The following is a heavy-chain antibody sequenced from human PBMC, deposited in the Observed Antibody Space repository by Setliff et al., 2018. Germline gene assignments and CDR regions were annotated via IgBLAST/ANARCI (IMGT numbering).Heavy chain of an antibody. CDR3: ARAQSWSGGPYYFDN. V-gene: IGHV1-8*02. J-gene: IGHJ4*03. Sequence: ASVKVSCKASGYTFTSYDINWVRQATGQGLEWMGWMNPNSGNTGYAQKFQGRVTMTRNTSISTAYMDLSSLRFEDTAVYYCARAQSWSGGPYYFDNWGQGTTVTVSS. D-gene: IGHD3-3*01. CDR1: GYTFTSYD. CDR2: MNPNSGNT.